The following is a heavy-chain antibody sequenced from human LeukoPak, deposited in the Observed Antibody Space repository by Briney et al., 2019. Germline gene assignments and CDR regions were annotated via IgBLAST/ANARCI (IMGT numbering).Heavy chain of an antibody. V-gene: IGHV4-34*01. CDR2: INHSGST. J-gene: IGHJ4*02. D-gene: IGHD6-19*01. Sequence: SETLSLTCAVYGGSFSGYYWSWIRQPPGKGLEWIGEINHSGSTNYSPSLKSRVTISVDTSKNQFSLKLSSVTAADTAVYYCARDNKVAVAGSFDYWGQGTLVTVSS. CDR3: ARDNKVAVAGSFDY. CDR1: GGSFSGYY.